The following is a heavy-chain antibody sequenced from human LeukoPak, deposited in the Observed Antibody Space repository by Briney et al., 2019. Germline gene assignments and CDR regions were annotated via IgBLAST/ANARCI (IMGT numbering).Heavy chain of an antibody. Sequence: PGGSLRLSCAASGFTFCSYWMSWVRQAPGKGLEWVANMKQDGSEKYYVDSVKGRFTISRDNAKNSLYLQMNSLRAEDTAVYYCARGIAAAGNFDYWGQGTLVTVSS. J-gene: IGHJ4*02. CDR3: ARGIAAAGNFDY. V-gene: IGHV3-7*04. D-gene: IGHD6-13*01. CDR2: MKQDGSEK. CDR1: GFTFCSYW.